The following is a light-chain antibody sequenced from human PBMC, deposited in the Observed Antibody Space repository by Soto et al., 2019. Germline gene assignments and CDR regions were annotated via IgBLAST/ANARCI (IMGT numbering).Light chain of an antibody. CDR1: SSDVGGYNY. J-gene: IGLJ3*02. V-gene: IGLV2-8*01. CDR2: EVN. Sequence: QSALTQPPSASGSPGQSVAISCTGTSSDVGGYNYVSWYQQHPGKAPKLMIYEVNKRPSGVPDRFSGSKSGNTASLTVSGLQAEDEADYYCQSYDSSNWVFGGGTKLTVL. CDR3: QSYDSSNWV.